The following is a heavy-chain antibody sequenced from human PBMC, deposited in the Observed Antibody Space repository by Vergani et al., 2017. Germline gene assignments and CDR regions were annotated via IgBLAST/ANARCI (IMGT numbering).Heavy chain of an antibody. CDR1: GGSISSGSYY. V-gene: IGHV4-61*02. D-gene: IGHD4-23*01. CDR2: IYTSGST. Sequence: QVQLQESGPGLVKPSQTLSLTCTVSGGSISSGSYYWSWIRQPAGKGLEWIGRIYTSGSTNYNPSLKSRVTISVDTSKNQFSLKLSSVPAADLAVYYCAREARRVGLRGYPFDYWGQGTLVTVSS. CDR3: AREARRVGLRGYPFDY. J-gene: IGHJ4*02.